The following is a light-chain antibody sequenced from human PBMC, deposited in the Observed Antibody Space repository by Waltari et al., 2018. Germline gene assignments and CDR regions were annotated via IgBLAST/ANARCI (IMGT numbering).Light chain of an antibody. CDR2: RNN. J-gene: IGLJ1*01. V-gene: IGLV1-47*01. Sequence: QSVLTQPPSASATPGQRVTISCSGSRSNLGRNDLYWYQQLPGTAPKLLIYRNNERPSRVPDRFSASKYGTSASLVISGLRSEDEAVYYCASWDDSHYVFGPGTTVTVL. CDR1: RSNLGRND. CDR3: ASWDDSHYV.